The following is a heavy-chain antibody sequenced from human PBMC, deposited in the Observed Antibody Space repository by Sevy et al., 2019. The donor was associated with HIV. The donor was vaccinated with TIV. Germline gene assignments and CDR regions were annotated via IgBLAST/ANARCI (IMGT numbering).Heavy chain of an antibody. D-gene: IGHD6-19*01. CDR1: GYTFTSYY. Sequence: ASVKVSCKASGYTFTSYYMHWVRQAPGQGLEWMGIINPSGGSTSYAQKFQGRVTMTRDTSTSTVYMELSSLRSEDTAVYYCARVPRYSSGPSYWYFDLWGRSTLVTVSS. CDR3: ARVPRYSSGPSYWYFDL. V-gene: IGHV1-46*01. J-gene: IGHJ2*01. CDR2: INPSGGST.